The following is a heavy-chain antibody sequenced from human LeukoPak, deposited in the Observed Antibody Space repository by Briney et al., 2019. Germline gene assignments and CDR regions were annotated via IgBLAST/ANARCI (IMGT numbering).Heavy chain of an antibody. V-gene: IGHV3-23*01. Sequence: GGSLRLSCIVSGFTLSSYEMSWIRQAPGKGLEWVASIEYSGGSAYYADSVKGRFSISREDSKNTLYLQMNSLRAEDTAVYYCAKVGAYNDYWGQGTLVTVSS. CDR3: AKVGAYNDY. CDR2: IEYSGGSA. D-gene: IGHD1-26*01. CDR1: GFTLSSYE. J-gene: IGHJ4*02.